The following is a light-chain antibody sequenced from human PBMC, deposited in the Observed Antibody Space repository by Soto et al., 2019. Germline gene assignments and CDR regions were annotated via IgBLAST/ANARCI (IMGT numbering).Light chain of an antibody. V-gene: IGLV2-14*01. Sequence: QSVLTQPASVSGSPGQSITVSCTGTSSDVGGYNYVSWYQQHPGKAPKLIIYEVTNRPSGASHLFSGSKSGNTASLTISVLQAEDDADYYCRSYTSSSPVFGGGTKLTVL. CDR2: EVT. CDR3: RSYTSSSPV. CDR1: SSDVGGYNY. J-gene: IGLJ3*02.